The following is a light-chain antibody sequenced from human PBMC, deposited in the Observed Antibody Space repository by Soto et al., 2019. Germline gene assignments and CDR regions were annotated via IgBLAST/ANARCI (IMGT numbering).Light chain of an antibody. CDR2: DAS. J-gene: IGKJ3*01. V-gene: IGKV3-11*01. CDR1: QNVGLF. CDR3: QHRSDWLGT. Sequence: EIVLTQSPATLSLSPGESATLSCRASQNVGLFLAWYQQKSGQTPRLLIYDASSRAPGIPARFSGGGSGTDFTLTISSLEHEDFAVYYCQHRSDWLGTFGPGTKVDIK.